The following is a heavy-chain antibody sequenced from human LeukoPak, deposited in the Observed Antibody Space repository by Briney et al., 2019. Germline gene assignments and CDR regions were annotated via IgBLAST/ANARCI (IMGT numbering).Heavy chain of an antibody. Sequence: GGSLRLSCAASGFTFINYGMYWVRQAPGKGLEWVATVWYDGNNKYYADSVRGRFTISRDNSKNMVFLHMNSLRVEDTAIYYCARDPDRSGFDFWGQGTLLTVSS. D-gene: IGHD1-14*01. CDR3: ARDPDRSGFDF. J-gene: IGHJ4*02. V-gene: IGHV3-33*07. CDR2: VWYDGNNK. CDR1: GFTFINYG.